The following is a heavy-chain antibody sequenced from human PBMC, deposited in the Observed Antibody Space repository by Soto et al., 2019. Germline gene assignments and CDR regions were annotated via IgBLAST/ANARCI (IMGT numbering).Heavy chain of an antibody. CDR1: GFTFSSYE. CDR3: ARELVVPAASLYYGMDV. Sequence: GGSLILSCAASGFTFSSYEMNWVRQAPGKGLEWVSYISSSGSTIYYADSVKGRFTISRDNAKNSLYLQMNSLRAEDTAVYYCARELVVPAASLYYGMDVWGQGTTVTVSS. CDR2: ISSSGSTI. J-gene: IGHJ6*02. V-gene: IGHV3-48*03. D-gene: IGHD2-2*01.